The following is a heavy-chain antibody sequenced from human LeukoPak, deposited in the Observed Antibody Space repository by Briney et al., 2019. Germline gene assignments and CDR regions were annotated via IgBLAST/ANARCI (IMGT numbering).Heavy chain of an antibody. CDR1: GGSISSYY. V-gene: IGHV4-59*01. J-gene: IGHJ5*02. CDR2: IYYSGST. D-gene: IGHD4-17*01. Sequence: PSETLSLTCTVSGGSISSYYWSWIRQPPGKGLEWIGYIYYSGSTNYNPSLKSRVTISVDTSKNQFSLKLSSVTAADTAVYYCARGDYGDRFDPWGQGTLVTVS. CDR3: ARGDYGDRFDP.